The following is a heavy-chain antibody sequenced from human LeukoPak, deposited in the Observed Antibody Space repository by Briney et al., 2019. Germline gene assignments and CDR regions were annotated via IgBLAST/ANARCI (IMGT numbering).Heavy chain of an antibody. V-gene: IGHV3-23*01. D-gene: IGHD1-26*01. CDR2: ISNSGGTT. CDR1: GFTFSSYA. CDR3: AKLRRGIVGTTYDY. J-gene: IGHJ4*02. Sequence: GGSLRLSCAASGFTFSSYAMSWVRQAPEKGLEWVSSISNSGGTTYYADSVKGRFTISRDNSKNTLYLQMNSLRAEDTAIYYCAKLRRGIVGTTYDYWGQGNLVTVSS.